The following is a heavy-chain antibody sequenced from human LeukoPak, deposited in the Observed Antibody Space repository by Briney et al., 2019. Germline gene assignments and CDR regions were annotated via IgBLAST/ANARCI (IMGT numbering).Heavy chain of an antibody. V-gene: IGHV1-2*02. CDR2: INPNSGGT. CDR1: GYTFTGYY. Sequence: GDSVKVSCKASGYTFTGYYMHWVRQAPGQGLEWMVWINPNSGGTNYVQKFQGRVTMTTDTSISTAFMELSRLRSDDTAVYYCARTTYYDFWTGDPYFDYWGQGTLVTVSS. CDR3: ARTTYYDFWTGDPYFDY. D-gene: IGHD3-3*01. J-gene: IGHJ4*02.